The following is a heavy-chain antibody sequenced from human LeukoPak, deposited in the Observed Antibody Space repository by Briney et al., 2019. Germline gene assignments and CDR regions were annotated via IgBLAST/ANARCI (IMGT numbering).Heavy chain of an antibody. Sequence: RTGGSLRLSCAASGFTFSSSWMHWVRHAPGKGLVWVSRMDSDGSDTSYADSVKGRFTISRDNAKNTLYLQMNSLRAEDTAVYYCARYYGPGTFALDYWGQGALVTVSS. D-gene: IGHD3-10*01. CDR3: ARYYGPGTFALDY. V-gene: IGHV3-74*01. CDR1: GFTFSSSW. J-gene: IGHJ4*02. CDR2: MDSDGSDT.